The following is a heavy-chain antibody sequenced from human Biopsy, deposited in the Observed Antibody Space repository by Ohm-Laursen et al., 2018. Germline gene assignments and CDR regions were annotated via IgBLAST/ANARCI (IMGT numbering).Heavy chain of an antibody. CDR3: ARHAPSYSGSYWRYFDL. D-gene: IGHD1-26*01. Sequence: GTLSLTCTVSGGSVSSGSHYWSWIRQPPGKGLEWIGYIYYTGSTNYNPSLKSRVTISVDTSMNHLSLRPTSVTAADTAVYYCARHAPSYSGSYWRYFDLWGRGTLVTVSS. CDR2: IYYTGST. V-gene: IGHV4-61*03. J-gene: IGHJ2*01. CDR1: GGSVSSGSHY.